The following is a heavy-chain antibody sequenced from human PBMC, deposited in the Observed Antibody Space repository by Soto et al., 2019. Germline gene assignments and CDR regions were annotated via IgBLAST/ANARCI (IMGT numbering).Heavy chain of an antibody. CDR3: TTEAVAGGNYYYGMDV. CDR1: GFTFSNAW. CDR2: IKSKTDGGTT. V-gene: IGHV3-15*01. Sequence: GGSLRLSCAASGFTFSNAWMSWVRQAPGKGLEWVGRIKSKTDGGTTDYAAPVKGRFTISRDDSKNTLYLQMNSLKTEDTAVYYCTTEAVAGGNYYYGMDVWGQGTTVTVSS. J-gene: IGHJ6*02. D-gene: IGHD6-19*01.